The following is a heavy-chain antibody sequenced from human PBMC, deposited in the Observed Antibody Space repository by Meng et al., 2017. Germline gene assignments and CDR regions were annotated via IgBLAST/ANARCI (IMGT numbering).Heavy chain of an antibody. J-gene: IGHJ4*02. CDR2: IKRNRDGGTI. CDR1: GLRFTDAW. Sequence: VQLVEVGGGFVKPGGALSLLCVASGLRFTDAWMSWVRQAPGKGLEWVGRIKRNRDGGTIDYAARVKGRFTISRDESKNTLYLQMDSLITEDTAVYFCATGAAAADHWGQGTLVTVSS. D-gene: IGHD6-13*01. CDR3: ATGAAAADH. V-gene: IGHV3-15*01.